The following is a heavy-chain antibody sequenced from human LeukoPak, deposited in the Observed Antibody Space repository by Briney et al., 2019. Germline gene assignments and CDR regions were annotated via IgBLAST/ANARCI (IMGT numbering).Heavy chain of an antibody. D-gene: IGHD6-6*01. Sequence: GASVKVSCKASGGTFSSYAISWVRQAPGQGLEWMGGIIPIFGTANYAQKFQGRVTITADESTSTAYMGLSSLRSEDTAVYYRARGSIAARTFDYWGQGTLVTVSS. CDR2: IIPIFGTA. J-gene: IGHJ4*02. CDR3: ARGSIAARTFDY. V-gene: IGHV1-69*01. CDR1: GGTFSSYA.